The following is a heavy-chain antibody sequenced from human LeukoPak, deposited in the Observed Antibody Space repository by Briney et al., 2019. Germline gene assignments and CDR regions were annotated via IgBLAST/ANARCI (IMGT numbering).Heavy chain of an antibody. CDR2: IIPIFDTA. CDR3: ARSHGPSYYGDYLGDFEY. D-gene: IGHD4-17*01. J-gene: IGHJ4*02. Sequence: ASVKVSCKASGGTFSSYAISWVRQAPGQGLEWMGGIIPIFDTANYAQKFQGRVTITADESTSTAYMELSSLRSEDTAVYFCARSHGPSYYGDYLGDFEYWGQGTLVTVSS. V-gene: IGHV1-69*13. CDR1: GGTFSSYA.